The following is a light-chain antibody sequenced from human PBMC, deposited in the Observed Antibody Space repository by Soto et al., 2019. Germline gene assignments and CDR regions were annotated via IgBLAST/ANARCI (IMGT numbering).Light chain of an antibody. Sequence: EIVMTQSPATLSVSPGERATLSCRASQSVSSNLAWYQQKPGQAPRLLIYGASGRATGIPDRFSGSGSGTDFTLTISRVEPEDFAVCYCQQYGSSPRTFGHGTKVDIK. CDR1: QSVSSN. J-gene: IGKJ1*01. CDR2: GAS. CDR3: QQYGSSPRT. V-gene: IGKV3-20*01.